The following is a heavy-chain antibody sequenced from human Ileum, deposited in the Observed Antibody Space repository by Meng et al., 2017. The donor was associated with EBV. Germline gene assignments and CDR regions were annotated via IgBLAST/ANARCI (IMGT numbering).Heavy chain of an antibody. CDR2: ISAYNGNT. Sequence: QIQLGQSGAEVKKPGDSVKVSCKASGYTFRNYGISWLRQAPGQGLEWMGWISAYNGNTNYAQNLQGRVTMTTDTSTGTAYMEVRSLRSDDTAVYYCARAGNGGSYYFTYWGQGTLVTVSS. CDR1: GYTFRNYG. V-gene: IGHV1-18*01. D-gene: IGHD1-26*01. CDR3: ARAGNGGSYYFTY. J-gene: IGHJ4*02.